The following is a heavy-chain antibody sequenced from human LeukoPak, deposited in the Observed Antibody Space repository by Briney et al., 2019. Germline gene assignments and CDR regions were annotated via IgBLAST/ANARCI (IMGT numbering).Heavy chain of an antibody. V-gene: IGHV3-23*01. CDR1: GFIFSNYG. Sequence: GGSLRLSCAASGFIFSNYGMTWVRQAPGTGLEFVSAIGATDGHTFYADSVKGRFTISRDNSKNILYLHMYSLRAEDTAIYYCAKERGYRGPQDYWGQGTLVTVSS. CDR2: IGATDGHT. D-gene: IGHD5-18*01. CDR3: AKERGYRGPQDY. J-gene: IGHJ4*02.